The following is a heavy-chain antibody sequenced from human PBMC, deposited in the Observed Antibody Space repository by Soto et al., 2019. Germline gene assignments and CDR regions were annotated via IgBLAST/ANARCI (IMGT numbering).Heavy chain of an antibody. J-gene: IGHJ6*02. CDR2: IIPIFGTA. V-gene: IGHV1-69*12. Sequence: QVQLVQSGAEVKKPGSSVKVSCKASGGTFSSYAISWVRQAPGQGLEWMGGIIPIFGTANYAQKFQGRVTITADESTSTAYVERSSLRSEDTAVYYWARDQEGLRSGYYYGMDVWGQGTTVTVSS. CDR1: GGTFSSYA. D-gene: IGHD3-3*01. CDR3: ARDQEGLRSGYYYGMDV.